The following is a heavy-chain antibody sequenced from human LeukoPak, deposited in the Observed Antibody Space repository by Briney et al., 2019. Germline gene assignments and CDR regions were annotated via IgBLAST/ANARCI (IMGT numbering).Heavy chain of an antibody. V-gene: IGHV3-30*03. D-gene: IGHD2-8*01. CDR2: ISYDGSNK. J-gene: IGHJ4*02. CDR3: ARAPPFGVLYIVF. Sequence: GRSLRLSCAASGFTFSSYGMHWVRQAPGKGLEWVAVISYDGSNKYHADSVKGRFTISRDNSKNTLYLQMNSLRAEDTAVYYCARAPPFGVLYIVFWGQGTLVTVSS. CDR1: GFTFSSYG.